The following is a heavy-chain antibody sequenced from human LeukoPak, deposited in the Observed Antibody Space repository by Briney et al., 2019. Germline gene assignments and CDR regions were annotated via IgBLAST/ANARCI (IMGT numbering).Heavy chain of an antibody. J-gene: IGHJ4*02. CDR1: GFIFTNYA. Sequence: GGSLRLSCAGTGFIFTNYAMNWVRQAPGKGLEWVSGISDSGGVIEYADSVKGRFTISRDTSKNTLYLQMNSLRAEDTAVYYCAKDDGWVQYANWGQGTLSPSPQ. CDR2: ISDSGGVI. D-gene: IGHD5-24*01. V-gene: IGHV3-23*01. CDR3: AKDDGWVQYAN.